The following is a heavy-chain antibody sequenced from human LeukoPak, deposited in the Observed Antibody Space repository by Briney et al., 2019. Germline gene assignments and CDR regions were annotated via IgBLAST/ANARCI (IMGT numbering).Heavy chain of an antibody. CDR2: INHSGST. CDR1: GGPFSGYY. CDR3: ARGRRPVAGTFRPFDY. V-gene: IGHV4-34*01. Sequence: SETLSLTCAVYGGPFSGYYWSWIRQPPGKRLEWIGEINHSGSTNYNPSLKSRVTISVDTSKNQFSLKLSSVTAADTAVYYCARGRRPVAGTFRPFDYWGQGTLVTVSS. J-gene: IGHJ4*02. D-gene: IGHD6-19*01.